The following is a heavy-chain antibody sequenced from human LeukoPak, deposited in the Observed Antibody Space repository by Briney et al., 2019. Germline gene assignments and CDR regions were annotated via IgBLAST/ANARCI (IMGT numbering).Heavy chain of an antibody. V-gene: IGHV3-9*01. CDR2: ISWNSGSI. J-gene: IGHJ4*02. CDR1: GFTFDDYA. CDR3: ARHSSGSDY. D-gene: IGHD6-19*01. Sequence: PGGSLRLSCAASGFTFDDYAMHWVRQAPGKGLEWVSGISWNSGSIGYADSVKGRFTISRDNAKNSLYLQMNSLRAEDTALYYCARHSSGSDYWGQGTLVTVSS.